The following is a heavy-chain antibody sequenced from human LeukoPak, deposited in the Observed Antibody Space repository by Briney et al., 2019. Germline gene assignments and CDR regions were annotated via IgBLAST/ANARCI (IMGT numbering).Heavy chain of an antibody. CDR2: ISSSSSYI. D-gene: IGHD3-9*01. V-gene: IGHV3-21*01. J-gene: IGHJ3*02. Sequence: GGSLRLSCAASGFTFSSYSMNWVRQAPGKGLEWVSSISSSSSYIYYADSVKGRFTISRDNAKNSLYLQMNSLRAEDTAVYYCARDQSPGQVLRYFEWLLSRGAFDIWGQGTMVTVPS. CDR1: GFTFSSYS. CDR3: ARDQSPGQVLRYFEWLLSRGAFDI.